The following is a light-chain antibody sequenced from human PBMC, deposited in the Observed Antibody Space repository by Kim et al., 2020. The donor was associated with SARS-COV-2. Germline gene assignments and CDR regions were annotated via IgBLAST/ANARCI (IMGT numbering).Light chain of an antibody. J-gene: IGLJ1*01. CDR1: SSDVGGYNY. CDR3: SSYRSSGYV. CDR2: DVT. Sequence: LTQPASVSGSPGQSITISCTGTSSDVGGYNYVSWHQQYPGKAPKLMLYDVTKRPSGVSNRFSVSKSGNTPSLTISGLQAEDEADYYCSSYRSSGYVF. V-gene: IGLV2-14*03.